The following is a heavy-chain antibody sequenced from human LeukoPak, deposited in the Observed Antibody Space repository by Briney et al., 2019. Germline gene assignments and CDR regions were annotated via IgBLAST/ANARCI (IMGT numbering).Heavy chain of an antibody. CDR2: IKGKTDGGTT. V-gene: IGHV3-15*01. CDR3: TQTGTEVDY. Sequence: GGSLRLSCAASGFTFSNAWMSWVRQAPGKGLEWVGRIKGKTDGGTTDYAAPVKGRFTISRDDSKNTLYLQMNSLKTEDTAVYYCTQTGTEVDYWGQGTLVTVSS. D-gene: IGHD1-7*01. CDR1: GFTFSNAW. J-gene: IGHJ4*02.